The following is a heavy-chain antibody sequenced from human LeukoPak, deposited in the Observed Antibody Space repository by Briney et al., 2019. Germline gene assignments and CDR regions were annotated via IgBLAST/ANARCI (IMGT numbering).Heavy chain of an antibody. D-gene: IGHD3-9*01. Sequence: GGSLGLSCAASGFTFSSYSMNWVRQAPGKGLEWVSSISSSSSYIYYADSVKGRFTISRDNAKNSLYLQMNSLRAEDTAVYYCASSEYDILTGYFHWGQGTLVTVSS. CDR1: GFTFSSYS. CDR2: ISSSSSYI. J-gene: IGHJ4*02. V-gene: IGHV3-21*01. CDR3: ASSEYDILTGYFH.